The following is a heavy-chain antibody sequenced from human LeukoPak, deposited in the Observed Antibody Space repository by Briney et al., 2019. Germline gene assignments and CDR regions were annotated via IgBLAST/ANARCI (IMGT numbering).Heavy chain of an antibody. J-gene: IGHJ1*01. CDR1: GGSISSSNW. D-gene: IGHD3-22*01. CDR3: ASPRGDDSGGYYTWYFHH. Sequence: SGTLSLTCAVSGGSISSSNWWSWVRQPPGKGLEWIGEIYHSGSTNYNPSLKSRVTISVDKSKNQSSLKLSSVTAADTAVYYCASPRGDDSGGYYTWYFHHWGQGILVTVSS. V-gene: IGHV4-4*02. CDR2: IYHSGST.